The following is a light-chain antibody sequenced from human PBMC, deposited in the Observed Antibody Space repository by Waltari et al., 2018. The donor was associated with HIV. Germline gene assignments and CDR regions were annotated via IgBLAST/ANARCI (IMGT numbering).Light chain of an antibody. CDR2: NVN. Sequence: QSALTQPASVSGSPGQSITISCTGTSVDVGGSNFVSWYQKHPGKAPKLIIYNVNSRPSGVSIRFSGSRSANTASLTISGLQAEDEADYFCSSYTSSGPRYVLFGGGTRLTVL. V-gene: IGLV2-14*03. J-gene: IGLJ2*01. CDR3: SSYTSSGPRYVL. CDR1: SVDVGGSNF.